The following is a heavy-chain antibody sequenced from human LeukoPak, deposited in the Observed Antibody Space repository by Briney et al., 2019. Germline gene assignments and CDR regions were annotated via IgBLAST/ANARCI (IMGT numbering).Heavy chain of an antibody. CDR1: GFTFTDHY. Sequence: ASMKVSCKSSGFTFTDHYTHWVRQGPGQGLEWMGYIGPHSTFTSSPQEFQGRVTMTRDASMSTAYMEPTRLTSDDTAVYYCVREGEGPLSKDFDYWGQGTLVTVSS. D-gene: IGHD2/OR15-2a*01. V-gene: IGHV1-2*02. CDR2: IGPHSTFT. J-gene: IGHJ4*02. CDR3: VREGEGPLSKDFDY.